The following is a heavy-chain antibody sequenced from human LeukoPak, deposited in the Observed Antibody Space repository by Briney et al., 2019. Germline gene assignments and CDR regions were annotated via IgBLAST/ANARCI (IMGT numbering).Heavy chain of an antibody. CDR2: ISYSGSTTY. Sequence: SETLSLTRTVSGGSISSYYWSWIPHPPGKGLEWSVHISYSGSTTYNYNPSLKSRVTITLDTSKNQFSLKLSSVTAADTAGYYCARYFYGGNAGVDSWGQGTLVTVSS. V-gene: IGHV4-59*08. CDR3: ARYFYGGNAGVDS. D-gene: IGHD4-23*01. J-gene: IGHJ5*01. CDR1: GGSISSYY.